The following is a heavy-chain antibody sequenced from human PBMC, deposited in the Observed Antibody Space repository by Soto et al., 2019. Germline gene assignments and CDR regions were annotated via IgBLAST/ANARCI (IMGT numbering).Heavy chain of an antibody. CDR1: GFTFSTYA. CDR3: AKFCGGKSAHTYTIDP. D-gene: IGHD2-21*01. CDR2: INTSGGST. V-gene: IGHV3-23*01. Sequence: EVQLLESGGDLVQPGGSLRLSCAASGFTFSTYAMSWVRQAPGKGLEWVSTINTSGGSTYYADSVKGRFTISRDNSKNTLYLQMKSLRPEDTAVYYSAKFCGGKSAHTYTIDPWGQGTLVTVSS. J-gene: IGHJ5*02.